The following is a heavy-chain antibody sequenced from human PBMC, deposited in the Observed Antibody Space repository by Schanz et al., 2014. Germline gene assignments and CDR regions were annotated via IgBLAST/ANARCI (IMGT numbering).Heavy chain of an antibody. D-gene: IGHD3-22*01. J-gene: IGHJ5*02. CDR1: GYTFISYG. CDR2: ISAYNGHT. V-gene: IGHV1-18*01. CDR3: AREVGLYDRGWFDP. Sequence: QVQLVQSGAEVKKPGASVKVSCKASGYTFISYGIKWVRQAPGQGLEWMGWISAYNGHTDYAQKLQGRVTLTTDTSTSTAYMELRNLRSEDTAVYYCAREVGLYDRGWFDPWGQGTLVTVSS.